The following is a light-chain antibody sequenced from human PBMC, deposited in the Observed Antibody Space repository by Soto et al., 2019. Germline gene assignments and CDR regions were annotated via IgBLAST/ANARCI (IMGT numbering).Light chain of an antibody. CDR1: QSPVHSDGIAY. V-gene: IGKV2-30*02. J-gene: IGKJ5*01. CDR2: KVS. CDR3: MQGTHWPIT. Sequence: DVVMTQSPLSRPVTLGQPASISCMSNQSPVHSDGIAYFSWFQQRPGRSPRRLIYKVSNRDSGVPARFSGSGSGTDFALKISRVEAEDVGVYYCMQGTHWPITFGQGTRLEIK.